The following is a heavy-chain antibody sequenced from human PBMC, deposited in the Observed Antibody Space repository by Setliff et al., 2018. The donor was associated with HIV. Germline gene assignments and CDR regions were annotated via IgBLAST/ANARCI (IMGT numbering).Heavy chain of an antibody. CDR1: AYSISSGYY. Sequence: PSETLSLTCAVSAYSISSGYYWGWIRQPPGKGLEWIGEINHSGSTNYNPSLKSRVTISVDTSKNQFSLRLSSVAAGDTAVYYCARSIVPVASGYYYFEYWGQGTLVTVSS. CDR2: INHSGST. D-gene: IGHD3-3*01. J-gene: IGHJ4*02. CDR3: ARSIVPVASGYYYFEY. V-gene: IGHV4-38-2*01.